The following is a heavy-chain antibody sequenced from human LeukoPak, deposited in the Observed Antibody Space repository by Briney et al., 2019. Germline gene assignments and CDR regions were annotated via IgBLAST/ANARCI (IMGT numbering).Heavy chain of an antibody. V-gene: IGHV1-69*02. J-gene: IGHJ4*02. CDR2: IIPILGIA. D-gene: IGHD3-22*01. Sequence: SVKVSCKAPGGTFGSYTISWVRQAPGQGLEWMGRIIPILGIANYAQKFQGRVTITADKSTSTAYMELSSLRSEDTAVYYRARGGVVVEGFFDYWGQGTLVTVSS. CDR1: GGTFGSYT. CDR3: ARGGVVVEGFFDY.